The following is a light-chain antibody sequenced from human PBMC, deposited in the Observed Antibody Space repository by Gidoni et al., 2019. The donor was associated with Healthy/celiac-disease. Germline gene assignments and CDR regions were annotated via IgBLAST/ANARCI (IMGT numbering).Light chain of an antibody. Sequence: EIVMTPSPATLSVSPGETATLSCRASQRVSSNLAWYQQKPGQAPRLLIYGASTRATGSPARFSGSWSGTEFTLTISSLQSEDFAVYYCQQYNNWPPLTFGQGTKVEIK. CDR3: QQYNNWPPLT. J-gene: IGKJ1*01. V-gene: IGKV3-15*01. CDR1: QRVSSN. CDR2: GAS.